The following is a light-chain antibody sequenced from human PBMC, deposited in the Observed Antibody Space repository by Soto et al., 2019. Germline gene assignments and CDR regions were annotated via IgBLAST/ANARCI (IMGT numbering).Light chain of an antibody. Sequence: DIQMTQSPSSVSASVGDRVTITCRASQDINSWLTWDQQKPGKAPKVLIYIASRLQPGVPSRFSGRGSGTEFSLTISNLQPEDFATYFCQQSKSFHLTFGGGTKVEIK. CDR3: QQSKSFHLT. V-gene: IGKV1-12*01. J-gene: IGKJ4*01. CDR1: QDINSW. CDR2: IAS.